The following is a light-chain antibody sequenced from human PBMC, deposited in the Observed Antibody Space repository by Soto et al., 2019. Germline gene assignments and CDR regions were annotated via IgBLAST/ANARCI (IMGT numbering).Light chain of an antibody. CDR1: TSDVGSYNL. V-gene: IGLV2-23*01. J-gene: IGLJ1*01. CDR3: CSYAGYNTYV. CDR2: EGT. Sequence: QSALTQPASVSGSPGQSITISCTGITSDVGSYNLVSWYQQHPDKAPKLMIYEGTKRPSGVSNRFSGSTSGNTASLTISGLQAEDETDYYCCSYAGYNTYVFGTGNKLTVL.